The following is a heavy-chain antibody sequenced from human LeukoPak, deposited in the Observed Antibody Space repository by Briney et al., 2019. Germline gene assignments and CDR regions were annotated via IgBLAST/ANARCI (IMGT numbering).Heavy chain of an antibody. Sequence: GGSLRLSCAASGFTFSSFDMHWVRQPTGQGLEWVSTIGAASDTYYPGSVEGRFTLSRDNAKNSLYLQVNSLTAGDTAVYYCARGPPRGKYYYMDVWGKGTTVTVSS. CDR1: GFTFSSFD. D-gene: IGHD1-1*01. V-gene: IGHV3-13*01. J-gene: IGHJ6*03. CDR3: ARGPPRGKYYYMDV. CDR2: IGAASDT.